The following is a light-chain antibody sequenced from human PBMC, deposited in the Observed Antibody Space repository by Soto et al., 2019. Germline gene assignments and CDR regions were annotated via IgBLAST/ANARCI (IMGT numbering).Light chain of an antibody. CDR2: DAS. V-gene: IGKV3D-20*02. J-gene: IGKJ5*01. CDR3: QQSYSTPIT. Sequence: EIVSTQSPGTLSLSPGERATLSCRASQSVSSSYLAWYQQKPGQAPRLLFYDASTRATGIPARFSGSGSGTDFTLTISSLQPEDFATYYCQQSYSTPITFGQGTRLEIK. CDR1: QSVSSSY.